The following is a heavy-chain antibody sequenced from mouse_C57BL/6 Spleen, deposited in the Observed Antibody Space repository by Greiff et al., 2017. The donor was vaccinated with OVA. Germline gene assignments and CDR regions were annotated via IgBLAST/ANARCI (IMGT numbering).Heavy chain of an antibody. D-gene: IGHD1-1*01. CDR2: IWSGGST. Sequence: QVQLKESGPGLVQPSQSLSITCTVSGFSLTSYGVPWVRQSPGKGLEWLGVIWSGGSTDYNAAFISRLSISKDNSKSKVFFKMNSLQADDTAIYYCARKGYYGSSYAMDYWGQGTSVTVSS. CDR1: GFSLTSYG. V-gene: IGHV2-2*01. CDR3: ARKGYYGSSYAMDY. J-gene: IGHJ4*01.